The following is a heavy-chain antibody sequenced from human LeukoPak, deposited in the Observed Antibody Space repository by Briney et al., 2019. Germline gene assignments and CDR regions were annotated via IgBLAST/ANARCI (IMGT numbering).Heavy chain of an antibody. V-gene: IGHV1-8*03. CDR3: ARGYYDILTGYSFGDY. CDR1: GYTFTSYD. CDR2: MNPNSGKT. Sequence: ASVKVSCKASGYTFTSYDINWVRQATGRGLEWMGWMNPNSGKTGYAQQFQGRVTITRNTSISTAYMELRSLRSDDTAVYYCARGYYDILTGYSFGDYWGQGTLVTVSS. J-gene: IGHJ4*02. D-gene: IGHD3-9*01.